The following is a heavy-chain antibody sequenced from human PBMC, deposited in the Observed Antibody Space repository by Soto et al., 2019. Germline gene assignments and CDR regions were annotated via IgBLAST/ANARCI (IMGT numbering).Heavy chain of an antibody. D-gene: IGHD3-3*01. J-gene: IGHJ5*02. V-gene: IGHV1-69*12. CDR1: GGTFSSYA. Sequence: QVQLVQSGAEVKKPGSSVKVSCKASGGTFSSYAISWVRQAPGQGLEWMGGIIPIFGTANYAQKFQGRVTIXXDXSXTTAYMELSSLRSEDTAVYYCAREAGGYDFWSGYTPWGQGTLVTVSS. CDR2: IIPIFGTA. CDR3: AREAGGYDFWSGYTP.